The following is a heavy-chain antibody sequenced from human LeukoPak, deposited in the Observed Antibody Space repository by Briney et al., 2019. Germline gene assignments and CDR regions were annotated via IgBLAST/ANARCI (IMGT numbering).Heavy chain of an antibody. Sequence: GGSLRLSCAASRFTFSTYAMHWVRQAPGRGLEWVANIKQDGGDKYYVDSVKGRFTISRDNAKTSLFLQMNSLRAEDTAVYYCAREVYGDNYFDYWGQGTLVTVAS. CDR1: RFTFSTYA. J-gene: IGHJ4*02. CDR3: AREVYGDNYFDY. CDR2: IKQDGGDK. D-gene: IGHD4-17*01. V-gene: IGHV3-7*05.